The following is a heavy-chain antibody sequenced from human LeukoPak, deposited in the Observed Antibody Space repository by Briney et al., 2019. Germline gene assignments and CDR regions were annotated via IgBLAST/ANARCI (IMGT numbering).Heavy chain of an antibody. Sequence: GGSLRLSCAASGFTFSSYSMNWVRQAPGKWLEWVSSISSISSYIKYADSVKGRFTISRNNAKNSLYLQMNSLRAEDTAVYYCARGRGVGATALDYWGQGTLVTVSS. CDR3: ARGRGVGATALDY. CDR2: ISSISSYI. V-gene: IGHV3-21*01. CDR1: GFTFSSYS. D-gene: IGHD1-26*01. J-gene: IGHJ4*02.